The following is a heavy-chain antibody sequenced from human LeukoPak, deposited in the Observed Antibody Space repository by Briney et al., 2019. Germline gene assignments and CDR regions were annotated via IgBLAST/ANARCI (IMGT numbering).Heavy chain of an antibody. J-gene: IGHJ4*02. CDR3: ARDYAADY. V-gene: IGHV1-3*01. CDR2: INAGNGNT. Sequence: AASVKVSCKASGGTFSSYAISWVRQAPGQRLEWMGWINAGNGNTKYSQKFQGRVTITRDTSASTAYMELSSLRSEDTAVYYCARDYAADYWGQGTLVTVSS. CDR1: GGTFSSYA. D-gene: IGHD3-16*01.